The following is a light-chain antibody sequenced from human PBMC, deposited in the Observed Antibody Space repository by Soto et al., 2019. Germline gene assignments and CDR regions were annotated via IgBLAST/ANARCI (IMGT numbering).Light chain of an antibody. J-gene: IGKJ2*01. CDR3: QQSYSTPRT. Sequence: DIQLTQYPSSLSASVGDTVTITCRASQTISTYLLWYQQKPGKAPKLLIYAASSLQSGVPSRFSGSGSGTDFTLNISSLQPEDFATYYCQQSYSTPRTFGQGTKLEIK. CDR2: AAS. V-gene: IGKV1-39*01. CDR1: QTISTY.